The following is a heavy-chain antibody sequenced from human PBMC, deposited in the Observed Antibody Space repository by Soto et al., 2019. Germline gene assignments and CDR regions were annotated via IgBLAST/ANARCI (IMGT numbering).Heavy chain of an antibody. Sequence: GGSLRLSCAASGFTFDDYAMHWVRQAPGKGLEWVSGISWNSGSIGYADSVKGRFTISRDNAKNSLYLQMNSLRAEDTALYYCAKDSSVGGYCSGGSCYSVSWGQGTLGTVSS. CDR1: GFTFDDYA. J-gene: IGHJ5*02. CDR2: ISWNSGSI. D-gene: IGHD2-15*01. CDR3: AKDSSVGGYCSGGSCYSVS. V-gene: IGHV3-9*01.